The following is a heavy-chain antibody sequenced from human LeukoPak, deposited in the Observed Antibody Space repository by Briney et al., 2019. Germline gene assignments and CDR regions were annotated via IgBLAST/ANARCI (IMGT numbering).Heavy chain of an antibody. CDR2: TTHSGST. CDR1: IESFSGYY. Sequence: SETLSLTCVVYIESFSGYYWTWIRQPPGKGLEWIGETTHSGSTNYNPSLKSRVTISVDTSKNQFSLKLSSLIAADTAVYYCARARGDLSLDYWGRGTPVTVSS. V-gene: IGHV4-34*01. D-gene: IGHD2-21*02. J-gene: IGHJ4*02. CDR3: ARARGDLSLDY.